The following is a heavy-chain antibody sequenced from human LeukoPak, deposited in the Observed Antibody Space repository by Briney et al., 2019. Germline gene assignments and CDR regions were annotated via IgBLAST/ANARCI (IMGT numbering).Heavy chain of an antibody. J-gene: IGHJ6*03. CDR3: ARLTFAGGSSWDYYYYYMDV. CDR2: IYYSGST. CDR1: GASISSYD. D-gene: IGHD3-16*01. Sequence: SQTLSLTCTVSGASISSYDWSSIRQPPGKGLEWIGYIYYSGSTNYDPSLNSRVTISVDTSKRVSSLVLSSVTAADPAVYYCARLTFAGGSSWDYYYYYMDVWGKGTTVTVSS. V-gene: IGHV4-59*08.